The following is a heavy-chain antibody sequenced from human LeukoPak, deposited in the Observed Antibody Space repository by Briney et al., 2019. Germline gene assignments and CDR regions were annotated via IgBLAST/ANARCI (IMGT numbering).Heavy chain of an antibody. CDR2: IYYSGST. CDR1: GGSISSSSYY. V-gene: IGHV4-39*01. D-gene: IGHD2-2*01. J-gene: IGHJ4*02. Sequence: SETLSLTCTVSGGSISSSSYYWGWIRQPPGKGLEWIGSIYYSGSTYYNPSLKSRVTISVDTSKNQFSLMLSSVTAADTAVYYCARAQVPAAFSTVGFDYWGQGTLVTVSS. CDR3: ARAQVPAAFSTVGFDY.